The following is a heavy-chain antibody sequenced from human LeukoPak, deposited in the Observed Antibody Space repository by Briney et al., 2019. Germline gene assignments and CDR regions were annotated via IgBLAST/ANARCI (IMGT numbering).Heavy chain of an antibody. J-gene: IGHJ4*02. Sequence: SETLSLTCTVSGGSISSSSYYWGWIRQPPGKGLEWIGSIYYSGSNYYNPSLKSRVTISVDTSKNQFSLKLSSVTAADTAVYYCARSNFWSGYYDYWGQGTLVTVSS. CDR1: GGSISSSSYY. D-gene: IGHD3-3*01. CDR2: IYYSGSN. V-gene: IGHV4-39*01. CDR3: ARSNFWSGYYDY.